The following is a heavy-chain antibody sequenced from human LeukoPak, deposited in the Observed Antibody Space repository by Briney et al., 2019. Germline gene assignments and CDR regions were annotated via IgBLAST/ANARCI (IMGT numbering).Heavy chain of an antibody. V-gene: IGHV1-69*04. CDR1: GYTFTSYG. CDR3: ARGGYYDSSGYLDY. J-gene: IGHJ4*02. D-gene: IGHD3-22*01. Sequence: SVKVSCKASGYTFTSYGISWVRQAPGQGLEWMGRIIPILGIANYAQKFQGRVTITADKSTSTAYMELSSLRSEDTAVYYCARGGYYDSSGYLDYWGQGTLVTVSS. CDR2: IIPILGIA.